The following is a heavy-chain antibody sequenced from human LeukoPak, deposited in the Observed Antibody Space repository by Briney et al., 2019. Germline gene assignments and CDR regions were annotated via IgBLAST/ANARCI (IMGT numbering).Heavy chain of an antibody. Sequence: PGRSLRLSCAASGFTFSSYAMHWVRQAPGKGLEWVAVISYDGSNKYYADSVKGRFTISRDNSKNTLYLQMNSLRAEDTAVYYCAREGTIFGVVPAGFDYWGQGTLVTVSS. D-gene: IGHD3-3*01. CDR3: AREGTIFGVVPAGFDY. V-gene: IGHV3-30-3*01. J-gene: IGHJ4*02. CDR1: GFTFSSYA. CDR2: ISYDGSNK.